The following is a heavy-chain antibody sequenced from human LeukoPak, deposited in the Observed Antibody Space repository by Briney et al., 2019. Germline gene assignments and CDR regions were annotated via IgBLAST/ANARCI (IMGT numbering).Heavy chain of an antibody. D-gene: IGHD6-13*01. CDR2: INHTGST. V-gene: IGHV4-34*01. J-gene: IGHJ4*02. CDR3: ARGSSSWYDRRCDY. CDR1: GGSFSDYF. Sequence: SETLSLTCAVYGGSFSDYFWSWIRQPPGKGLEWIGEINHTGSTNYNPSLKSRVSISVDTSNNQFSLRLSSVTAADTAVYYCARGSSSWYDRRCDYWGQGTLVTVSS.